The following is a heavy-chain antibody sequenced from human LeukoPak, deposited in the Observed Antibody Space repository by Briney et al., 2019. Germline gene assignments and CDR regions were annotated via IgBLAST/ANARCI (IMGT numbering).Heavy chain of an antibody. J-gene: IGHJ4*02. CDR3: ARRAAAGTCFDY. CDR2: ISSGGSTI. D-gene: IGHD6-13*01. Sequence: GGSLRLSCAVSGFTFSDYYMSWIRQAPGKGLEWVSYISSGGSTISHADSVKGRFTISRDNAENSLYLQMNSLRAEDTAVYYCARRAAAGTCFDYWGQGTLVTVSS. CDR1: GFTFSDYY. V-gene: IGHV3-11*01.